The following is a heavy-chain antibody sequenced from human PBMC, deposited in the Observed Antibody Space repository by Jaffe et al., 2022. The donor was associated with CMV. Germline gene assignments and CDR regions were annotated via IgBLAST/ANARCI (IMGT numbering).Heavy chain of an antibody. V-gene: IGHV3-9*01. CDR3: AKGVRQWVELYFKD. Sequence: EVQLVESGGDLAQPGRSLRLSCAASGFTFEHHAMHWVRQAPGKGLEWVSGISWNGGNIAYADSVKGRFTISRDNAKNSLYLQMNSLRPEDTAFYYCAKGVRQWVELYFKDWGQGTLVTVSS. CDR1: GFTFEHHA. CDR2: ISWNGGNI. D-gene: IGHD6-19*01. J-gene: IGHJ4*02.